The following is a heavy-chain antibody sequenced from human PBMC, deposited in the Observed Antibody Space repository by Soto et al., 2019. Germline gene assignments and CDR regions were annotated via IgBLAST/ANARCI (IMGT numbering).Heavy chain of an antibody. CDR2: ISAHNGNT. CDR1: GYTFTSYG. CDR3: ARGRYGDY. Sequence: QVHLVQSGAEVKKPGASVKVSCKASGYTFTSYGITWVRQAPGQGLEWMGWISAHNGNTDYAHKLQGRVIVTRDTSTSTASMELRSLRSNDTAVYSCARGRYGDYWGQGALVTVSS. D-gene: IGHD1-1*01. J-gene: IGHJ4*02. V-gene: IGHV1-18*01.